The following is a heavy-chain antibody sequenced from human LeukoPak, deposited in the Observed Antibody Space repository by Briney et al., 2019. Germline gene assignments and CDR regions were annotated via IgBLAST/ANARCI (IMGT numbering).Heavy chain of an antibody. D-gene: IGHD6-13*01. CDR2: ISGSGGST. V-gene: IGHV3-23*01. CDR1: GFTFSSYA. CDR3: AGGGAAADTFDY. Sequence: GGSLRLSCAASGFTFSSYAMSWVRQAPGKGLEWVSAISGSGGSTYYADSVKGRFTISRDNSKNTLYLQMNSLRAEDTAVYYCAGGGAAADTFDYWGRGALVTVSS. J-gene: IGHJ4*02.